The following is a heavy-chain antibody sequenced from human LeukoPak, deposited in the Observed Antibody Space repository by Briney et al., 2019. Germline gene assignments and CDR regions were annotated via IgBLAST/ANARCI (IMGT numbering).Heavy chain of an antibody. CDR2: TYNDGST. J-gene: IGHJ4*02. D-gene: IGHD3-16*02. CDR1: GGSISSCGYY. V-gene: IGHV4-31*03. CDR3: ATGELWLQN. Sequence: SETLSLTCTVSGGSISSCGYYWSWIRQHPGKGLEWIGYTYNDGSTFYNPSLKSRVTISVDTSKNQFSLKLSSVTAADTAVYYCATGELWLQNWGQGTLVTVSS.